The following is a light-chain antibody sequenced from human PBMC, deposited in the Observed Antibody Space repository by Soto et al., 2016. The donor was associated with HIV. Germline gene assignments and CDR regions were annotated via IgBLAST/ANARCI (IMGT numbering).Light chain of an antibody. V-gene: IGKV1-39*01. CDR3: QQSSRTPRT. CDR1: QGISTY. J-gene: IGKJ1*01. CDR2: DAS. Sequence: DIQMTQSPSSLSLSIGDRVSITCRASQGISTYLNWYQQEPGRAPKLLIYDASSLQSGVPSRFSGRGSGTDFTLTISSLQHEDLATYYCQQSSRTPRTFGQGTKVEI.